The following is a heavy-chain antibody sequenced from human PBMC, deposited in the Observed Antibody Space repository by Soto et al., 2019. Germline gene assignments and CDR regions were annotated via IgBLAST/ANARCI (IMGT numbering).Heavy chain of an antibody. CDR1: GYTFSTYG. CDR2: ISGYNGDT. D-gene: IGHD6-13*01. J-gene: IGHJ4*02. Sequence: GASVKVSCKASGYTFSTYGISWVRQAPGQGLEWMGWISGYNGDTNYAQKVQGRLTMTTDTSTRTAYMELRSLRSGDTAVYYCARDRQLAAAGTFFDYWGQGTLVTVSS. V-gene: IGHV1-18*01. CDR3: ARDRQLAAAGTFFDY.